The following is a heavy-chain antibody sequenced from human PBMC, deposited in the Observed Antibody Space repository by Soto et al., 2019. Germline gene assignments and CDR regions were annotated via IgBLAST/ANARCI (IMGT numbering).Heavy chain of an antibody. J-gene: IGHJ5*02. V-gene: IGHV1-24*01. CDR1: GYTLTELS. CDR2: FDPEDGET. Sequence: ASVKVSCKVSGYTLTELSMHWVRQAPGKGLEWMGGFDPEDGETIYAQKFQGRVTMTEDTSTDTVYMELSSLRSEDTAVYYRATISVGYCSSTSCYAGAWFDPWGQGTLVTVSS. CDR3: ATISVGYCSSTSCYAGAWFDP. D-gene: IGHD2-2*01.